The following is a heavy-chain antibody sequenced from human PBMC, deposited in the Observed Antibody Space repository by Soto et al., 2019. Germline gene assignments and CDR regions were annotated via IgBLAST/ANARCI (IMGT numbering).Heavy chain of an antibody. CDR1: GYTFNAYG. J-gene: IGHJ4*02. CDR3: ARDDRDYGRATTCPYFDF. CDR2: ISPYNGHT. Sequence: ASVKVSCKASGYTFNAYGISWVRQAPGQGLEWMAWISPYNGHTGYARNVKGRVTVTTDTSTSTAYMEWRDLTSDDTAVYYCARDDRDYGRATTCPYFDFWGKGTLVTVSS. V-gene: IGHV1-18*01. D-gene: IGHD1-26*01.